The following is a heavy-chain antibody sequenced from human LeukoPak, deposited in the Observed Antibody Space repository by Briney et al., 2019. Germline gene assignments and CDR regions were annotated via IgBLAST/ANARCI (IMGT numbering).Heavy chain of an antibody. Sequence: GGSLRLSCAASGFTFRSYGIHWVRQAPGKGLEWVAFIRYDGSNKYYADSGKGRFTISRDNSKNNLYLQLKRVRVEDTALYFCANDVKMFRGPMMMRHFDYWGQGTLVTVSS. V-gene: IGHV3-30*02. CDR2: IRYDGSNK. J-gene: IGHJ4*02. D-gene: IGHD3-10*01. CDR3: ANDVKMFRGPMMMRHFDY. CDR1: GFTFRSYG.